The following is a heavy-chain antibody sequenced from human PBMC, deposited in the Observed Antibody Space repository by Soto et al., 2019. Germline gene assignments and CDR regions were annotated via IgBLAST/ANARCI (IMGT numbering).Heavy chain of an antibody. CDR1: GFTFSSYA. CDR3: ANGCGGTCYSRIHY. D-gene: IGHD2-15*01. J-gene: IGHJ4*02. Sequence: EVQLLESGGGLVQPGGSLRLSCAASGFTFSSYAMSWVRQAPGKGLEWVSGISDSGGSTYYADSVKGRFPISRDNSKNTLYLQMNRPRAEDPAVYYCANGCGGTCYSRIHYWGQGTLVTVSS. V-gene: IGHV3-23*01. CDR2: ISDSGGST.